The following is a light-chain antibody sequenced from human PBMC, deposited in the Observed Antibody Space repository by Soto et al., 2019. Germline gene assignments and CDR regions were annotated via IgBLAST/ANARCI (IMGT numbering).Light chain of an antibody. CDR1: QSVSSN. Sequence: EVVVTQSPATLSVSPGERATVSCRASQSVSSNLAWYQQKPCQAPGLLIYGAFKRATGIPDRFSGSGSGTDFALTISRMEPQDFAVYCRQQYGSSPRTFGQGTKVDIK. CDR3: QQYGSSPRT. V-gene: IGKV3-20*01. J-gene: IGKJ1*01. CDR2: GAF.